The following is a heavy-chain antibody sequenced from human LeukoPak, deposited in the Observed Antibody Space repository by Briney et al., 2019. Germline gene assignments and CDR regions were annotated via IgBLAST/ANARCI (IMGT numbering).Heavy chain of an antibody. J-gene: IGHJ5*02. CDR2: IYYIGST. CDR3: ARRITIFGGVNGLAP. V-gene: IGHV4-59*08. D-gene: IGHD3-3*01. CDR1: GGSISSYY. Sequence: PSETLSLTCTVSGGSISSYYWSWIRQPPGKGLYWIGYIYYIGSTNYNPSLKSRVTISVDTSKNQFSLKLRSLTASDTAVYYCARRITIFGGVNGLAPWAQETLVTVSS.